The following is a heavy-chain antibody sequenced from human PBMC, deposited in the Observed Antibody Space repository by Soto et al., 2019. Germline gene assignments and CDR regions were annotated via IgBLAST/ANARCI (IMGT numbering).Heavy chain of an antibody. CDR2: IYHSGST. CDR1: GGSISSSNW. CDR3: ARLWGEGRVDY. Sequence: QVQLQESGPGLVKPSGTLSLTCAVSGGSISSSNWWSWVRQPPGKGLQWIGEIYHSGSTNYIPSLKGRVTISVDQSRNQFSLKLSSVPAADPAVYYWARLWGEGRVDYWGEGALVTVSS. J-gene: IGHJ4*02. V-gene: IGHV4-4*02. D-gene: IGHD3-16*01.